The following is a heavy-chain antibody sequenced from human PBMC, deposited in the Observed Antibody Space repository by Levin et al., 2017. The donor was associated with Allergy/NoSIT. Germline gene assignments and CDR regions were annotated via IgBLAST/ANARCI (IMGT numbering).Heavy chain of an antibody. CDR1: GESFSGFY. Sequence: TSETLSLTCAVYGESFSGFYWSWIRQSPGKGLEWIGEVNHSGSTNYNPSLKSRVTVSVDTSKNQFSLKVTSVTAADTGVYYCAREASDPLYFEYWGQGNLVAVSS. CDR3: AREASDPLYFEY. CDR2: VNHSGST. V-gene: IGHV4-34*01. J-gene: IGHJ4*02.